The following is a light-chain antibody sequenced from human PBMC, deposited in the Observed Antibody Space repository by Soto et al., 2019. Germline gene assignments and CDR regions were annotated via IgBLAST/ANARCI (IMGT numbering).Light chain of an antibody. CDR1: QSVSSSY. CDR3: QQYGSSTWT. J-gene: IGKJ1*01. Sequence: EIVLTQSPGTLSLSPGERATLSCRASQSVSSSYLAWYQQNPGQAPRLLIYGPSSRATGIPDRFSGSGSGTDFTLTISRLEPEDFAVYYCQQYGSSTWTFGQGTKVEIK. CDR2: GPS. V-gene: IGKV3-20*01.